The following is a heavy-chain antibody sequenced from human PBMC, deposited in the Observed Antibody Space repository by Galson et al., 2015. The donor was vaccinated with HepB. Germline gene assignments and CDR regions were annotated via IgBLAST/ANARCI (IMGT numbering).Heavy chain of an antibody. CDR3: ARDHRACSSTSCYDYWYFDL. CDR1: GFTFSSYW. CDR2: IKQDGGEK. D-gene: IGHD2-2*01. Sequence: SLRLSCAASGFTFSSYWMSWVRQAPGKGLEWVANIKQDGGEKYYVDSVKGRFTISRDNAKNSLYLQMNSLRAEDTAVYYCARDHRACSSTSCYDYWYFDLWGRGTLVTVSS. V-gene: IGHV3-7*03. J-gene: IGHJ2*01.